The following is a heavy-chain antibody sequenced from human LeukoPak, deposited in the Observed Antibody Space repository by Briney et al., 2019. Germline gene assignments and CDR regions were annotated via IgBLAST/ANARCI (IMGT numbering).Heavy chain of an antibody. D-gene: IGHD5-12*01. Sequence: SETLSLTCTVSGGSIRSSYYYWGWIRQPPGKGLEWIGSIYDSGSTYYNPSLKSRVTISVDTSKNQFSLKLNSVTAADTAVYYCARGGHGDSGYDRAFDYWGQGTLVTVSS. J-gene: IGHJ4*02. CDR3: ARGGHGDSGYDRAFDY. V-gene: IGHV4-39*01. CDR2: IYDSGST. CDR1: GGSIRSSYYY.